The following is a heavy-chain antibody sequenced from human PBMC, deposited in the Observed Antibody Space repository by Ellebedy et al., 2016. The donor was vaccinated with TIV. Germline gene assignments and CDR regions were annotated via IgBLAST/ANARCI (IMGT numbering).Heavy chain of an antibody. CDR2: INPNGGGT. D-gene: IGHD6-19*01. V-gene: IGHV1-46*01. J-gene: IGHJ4*02. CDR1: GYTFTNYY. Sequence: AASVKVSCKASGYTFTNYYMHWVRQAPGQGLEWMGVINPNGGGTTYAQKFQGRVTMTRDTSTSTVYMELSSLRSEDTAVYYCARQAVAGPYYFDYWGQGTLVTVSS. CDR3: ARQAVAGPYYFDY.